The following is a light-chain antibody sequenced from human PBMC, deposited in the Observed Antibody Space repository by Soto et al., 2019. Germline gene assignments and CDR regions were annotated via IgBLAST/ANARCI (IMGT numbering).Light chain of an antibody. CDR2: DAS. J-gene: IGKJ1*01. Sequence: EIVLTQSPSTLSLSLGDRATLSCRASQSVSSCLACYQQKPGKAPRLLIYDASNRDTGIPARFSGSGSGTDFTLTISSLEPEDFAVYYCQQRSNWPLTFGQGTKVDIK. V-gene: IGKV3-11*01. CDR3: QQRSNWPLT. CDR1: QSVSSC.